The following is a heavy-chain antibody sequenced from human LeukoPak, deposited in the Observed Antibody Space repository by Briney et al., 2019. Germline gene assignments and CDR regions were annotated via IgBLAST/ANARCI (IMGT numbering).Heavy chain of an antibody. Sequence: ASVKVSCKASGYTFTSYYMHWVRQAPGQGLEWMGIINPSGGSTSYAQKFQGRVTMTRDTSTSTVYMELSSLRSEDTAVYYCARDRAERYCSGVSCPPGGYWGQGTRDPVSS. D-gene: IGHD2-15*01. J-gene: IGHJ4*02. CDR2: INPSGGST. CDR1: GYTFTSYY. CDR3: ARDRAERYCSGVSCPPGGY. V-gene: IGHV1-46*01.